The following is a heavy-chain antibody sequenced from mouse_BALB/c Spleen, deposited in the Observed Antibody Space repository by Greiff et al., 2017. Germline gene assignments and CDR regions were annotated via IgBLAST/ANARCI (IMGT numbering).Heavy chain of an antibody. CDR1: GYSITSGYY. Sequence: EVQLQQSGPGLVKPSQSLSLTCSVTGYSITSGYYWNWIRQFPGNKLEWMGYISYDGSNNYNPSLKNRISITRDTSKNQFFMKLNSVTTEDTATYYCARGMTPFDYWGQGTTLTVSS. D-gene: IGHD2-13*01. J-gene: IGHJ2*01. V-gene: IGHV3-6*02. CDR2: ISYDGSN. CDR3: ARGMTPFDY.